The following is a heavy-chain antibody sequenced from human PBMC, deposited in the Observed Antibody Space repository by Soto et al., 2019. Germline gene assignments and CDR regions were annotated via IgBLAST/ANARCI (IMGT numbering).Heavy chain of an antibody. Sequence: PGGSLRLSCAASGFNFNSYTINWVRQAPGKRLEWLSSISSSGYIFSTDSVRRRFTISSDNAKNSVYLQINSLRAEDTAVYFCARDCSGGSCYPGMDVWGPGITVTVSS. D-gene: IGHD2-15*01. CDR3: ARDCSGGSCYPGMDV. CDR1: GFNFNSYT. J-gene: IGHJ6*02. V-gene: IGHV3-21*01. CDR2: ISSSGYI.